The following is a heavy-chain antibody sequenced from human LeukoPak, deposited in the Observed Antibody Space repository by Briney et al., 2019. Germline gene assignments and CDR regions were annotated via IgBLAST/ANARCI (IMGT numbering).Heavy chain of an antibody. CDR2: INSDGSST. D-gene: IGHD3-22*01. CDR1: VFTFSSYW. CDR3: ARVGTDYYDSSGSFDY. V-gene: IGHV3-74*01. J-gene: IGHJ4*02. Sequence: GGSLRLSCAASVFTFSSYWMHWVRQAPWKGRVWVSRINSDGSSTSYADSVKGRFTISRDHAKNTLYLLMNSLRAEDTPVYYCARVGTDYYDSSGSFDYWGQGTLVTVSS.